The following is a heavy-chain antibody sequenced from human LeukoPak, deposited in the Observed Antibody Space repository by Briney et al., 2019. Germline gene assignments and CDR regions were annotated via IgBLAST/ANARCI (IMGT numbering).Heavy chain of an antibody. Sequence: SETLSLTCNVSGGSINNYYWSWLRQPPGKGLEWIGYTYFTGGTNYNPSLKSRVTMSIDTSKNQFSLKLNSVTAADTAFYYCARGGGLSDYWGQGSLVTVSS. V-gene: IGHV4-59*01. CDR2: TYFTGGT. CDR3: ARGGGLSDY. CDR1: GGSINNYY. D-gene: IGHD3-10*01. J-gene: IGHJ4*02.